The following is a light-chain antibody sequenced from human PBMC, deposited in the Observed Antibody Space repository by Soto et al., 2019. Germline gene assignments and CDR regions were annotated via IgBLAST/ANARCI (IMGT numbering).Light chain of an antibody. CDR2: STN. Sequence: QSVLTQPPSTSGTPGQRVTISCSGSSSNIGSNPVNWYQQLPGTAPKLLIYSTNQRPSGVPDRFSGSKSGTSASLVISGLQSEDEADYYCAAWDDSLHGHVFGTGTKLTVL. CDR3: AAWDDSLHGHV. V-gene: IGLV1-44*01. J-gene: IGLJ1*01. CDR1: SSNIGSNP.